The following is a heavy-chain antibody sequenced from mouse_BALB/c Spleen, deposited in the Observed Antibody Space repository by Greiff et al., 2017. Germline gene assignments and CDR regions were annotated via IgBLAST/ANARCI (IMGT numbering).Heavy chain of an antibody. J-gene: IGHJ4*01. V-gene: IGHV5-4*02. CDR1: GFTFSDYY. CDR2: ISDGGSYT. Sequence: EVQRVESGGGLVKPGGSLKLSCAASGFTFSDYYMYWVRQTPEKRLEWVATISDGGSYTYYPDSVKGRFTISRDNAKNNLYLQMSSLKSEDTAMYYCARGGSSVYYAMDYWGQGTSVTVSA. D-gene: IGHD1-1*01. CDR3: ARGGSSVYYAMDY.